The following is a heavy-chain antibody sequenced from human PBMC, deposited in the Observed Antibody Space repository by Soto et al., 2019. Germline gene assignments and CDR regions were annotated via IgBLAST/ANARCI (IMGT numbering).Heavy chain of an antibody. CDR1: GDSMSPFY. CDR2: IYHIGTT. J-gene: IGHJ4*02. D-gene: IGHD3-10*01. Sequence: SETLSLTCAVSGDSMSPFYWSWIRQPPGKGLEWIGYIYHIGTTTYNPSLESRVTISLDSSKNQFSLKLTSVTAADTAVYYCARFRRKYFGVWGRGTLVTVS. CDR3: ARFRRKYFGV. V-gene: IGHV4-59*01.